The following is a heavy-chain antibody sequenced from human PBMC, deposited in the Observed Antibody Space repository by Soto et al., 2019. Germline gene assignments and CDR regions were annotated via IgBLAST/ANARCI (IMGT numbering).Heavy chain of an antibody. V-gene: IGHV5-51*01. CDR2: IYPGDSDT. Sequence: PGESLKISCKGSGYSFTSYWIGWVRQMPGKGLEWMGIIYPGDSDTRYSPSLQGQVTISADKSISTAYLQWSSLKASDTAMYYCASGAYYGSGSYADAFDIWGQGTMVTVSS. J-gene: IGHJ3*02. CDR1: GYSFTSYW. D-gene: IGHD3-10*01. CDR3: ASGAYYGSGSYADAFDI.